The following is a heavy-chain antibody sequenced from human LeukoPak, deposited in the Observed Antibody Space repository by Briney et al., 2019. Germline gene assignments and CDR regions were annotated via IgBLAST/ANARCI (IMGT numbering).Heavy chain of an antibody. V-gene: IGHV3-23*01. CDR3: WDSSGYSEYYFDY. CDR2: ISGSGGST. Sequence: PSGGSLRLSCAASGFTFSSYAMSWVRQAPGKGLEWVSAISGSGGSTYYADSVKGRFTISRDNSKNTLYLQMNSLRAEDTAVYYCWDSSGYSEYYFDYWGQGTMVTVSS. D-gene: IGHD3-22*01. CDR1: GFTFSSYA. J-gene: IGHJ4*02.